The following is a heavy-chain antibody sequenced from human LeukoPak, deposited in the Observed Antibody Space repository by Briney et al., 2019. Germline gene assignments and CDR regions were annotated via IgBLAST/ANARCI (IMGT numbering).Heavy chain of an antibody. D-gene: IGHD1-26*01. Sequence: GGSLILSCAASGFTFSSCAMSWVRQPPGKGLEWVSGISGSGGSTNYADSVKGRFTISRDNSKNTLYLQMNSLRAEDTAIYYCAKNSGINGYDPLDYWGQGTLVGVSS. CDR2: ISGSGGST. V-gene: IGHV3-23*01. J-gene: IGHJ4*02. CDR3: AKNSGINGYDPLDY. CDR1: GFTFSSCA.